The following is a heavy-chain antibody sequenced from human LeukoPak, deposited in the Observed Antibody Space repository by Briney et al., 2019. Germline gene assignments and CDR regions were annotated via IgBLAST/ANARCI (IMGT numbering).Heavy chain of an antibody. D-gene: IGHD2-8*01. V-gene: IGHV3-48*03. J-gene: IGHJ6*02. CDR3: ARGSESIVLMVYAHYYYYGVDV. CDR2: ISSSGSTI. CDR1: GFTFSSYE. Sequence: GGSLRLSCAASGFTFSSYEMNWVRQAPGKGLEWVSYISSSGSTIYYTDSVKGRFTISRDNAKNSLYLQMNSLRAEDTAVYYCARGSESIVLMVYAHYYYYGVDVWGQGTTVTVSS.